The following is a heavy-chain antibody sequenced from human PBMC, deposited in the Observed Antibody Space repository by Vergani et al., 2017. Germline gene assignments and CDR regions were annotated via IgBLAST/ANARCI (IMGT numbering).Heavy chain of an antibody. D-gene: IGHD2-8*01. CDR3: AGSRPYCTSGGCPDNYGMDV. CDR1: GESIRSGSHY. Sequence: QVKLQESGPGLLKPSQTLSLTCTVSGESIRSGSHYWSWIRQPAGKGPEWIGHIHTGGSTDLNPSFKSRVSISVDTSKSQFSLKLNSVTVADTAVYYCAGSRPYCTSGGCPDNYGMDVWGQGATVTVSS. CDR2: IHTGGST. V-gene: IGHV4-61*02. J-gene: IGHJ6*02.